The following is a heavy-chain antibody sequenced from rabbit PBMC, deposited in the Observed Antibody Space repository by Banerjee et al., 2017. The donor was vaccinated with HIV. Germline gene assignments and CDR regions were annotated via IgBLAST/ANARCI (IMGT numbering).Heavy chain of an antibody. CDR3: VRDREIVVAGMETYFNL. Sequence: QEQLEESGGDLVKPEGSLTLTCTASGFSFSNKYVMCWVRQAPGKGLEWIACINTSSGSTYYASWVNGRFTISSHNAQNTLYLQMTSLTAADTATYFCVRDREIVVAGMETYFNLWGPGTLVTVS. V-gene: IGHV1S45*01. D-gene: IGHD4-1*01. CDR2: INTSSGST. CDR1: GFSFSNKYV. J-gene: IGHJ4*01.